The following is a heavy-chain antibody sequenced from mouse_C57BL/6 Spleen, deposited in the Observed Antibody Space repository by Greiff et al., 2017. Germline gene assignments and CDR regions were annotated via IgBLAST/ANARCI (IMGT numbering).Heavy chain of an antibody. V-gene: IGHV5-17*01. CDR2: ISSGSSTI. D-gene: IGHD4-1*01. J-gene: IGHJ2*01. CDR3: ARATTSGMDY. Sequence: EVQVVESGGGLVKPGGSLKLSCAASGFTFSDYGMHWVRQAPEKGLEWVAYISSGSSTIYYADTVKGRFTISRDNAKNTLFLQMTSLRSEDTAMYYCARATTSGMDYWGQGTTLTVSS. CDR1: GFTFSDYG.